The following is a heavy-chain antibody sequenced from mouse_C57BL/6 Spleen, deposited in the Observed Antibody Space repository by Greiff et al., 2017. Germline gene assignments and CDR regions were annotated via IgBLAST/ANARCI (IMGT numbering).Heavy chain of an antibody. D-gene: IGHD4-1*01. V-gene: IGHV3-6*01. J-gene: IGHJ2*01. CDR2: KSYDGSN. CDR3: ARDRDWDAPYFDY. CDR1: GYSITSGYY. Sequence: EVQVVESGPGLVKPSQSLSLTCSVTGYSITSGYYWNWIRQFPGNKLEWMGYKSYDGSNNYNPSLKNRISITRDTSKNQFFLKLNSVTTEDTATYYCARDRDWDAPYFDYWGQGTTLTVSS.